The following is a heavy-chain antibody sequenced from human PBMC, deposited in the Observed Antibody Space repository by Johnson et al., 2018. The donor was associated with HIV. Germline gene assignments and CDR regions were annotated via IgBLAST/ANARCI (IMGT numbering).Heavy chain of an antibody. CDR3: AKDRDSSSFHDAFNI. CDR1: GFTFSSYG. CDR2: IWYDGSNK. V-gene: IGHV3-33*06. D-gene: IGHD6-6*01. Sequence: QVQLVESGGGVVQPGRSLRLSCAASGFTFSSYGIHWVRQAPGKGLEWVAVIWYDGSNKYYADSVKGQFTISRDNSKNTLYLQMHSLRAEDTAVYYCAKDRDSSSFHDAFNIWGQGTMVTVSS. J-gene: IGHJ3*02.